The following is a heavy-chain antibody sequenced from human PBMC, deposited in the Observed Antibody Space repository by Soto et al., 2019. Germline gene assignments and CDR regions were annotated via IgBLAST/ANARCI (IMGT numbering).Heavy chain of an antibody. V-gene: IGHV1-18*01. CDR3: ARYCAGNACYSRHYYAMDV. J-gene: IGHJ6*02. CDR2: ISPYNGNT. Sequence: QVQLVQSAGEVKKPGASAIVSCQASGYTFRNYIIAWLRQAPGQGLEWMGWISPYNGNTNYARQCQGRVTLTTDASTSAAYLELRNLGSDDAATYYCARYCAGNACYSRHYYAMDVWGQGTTVSVSS. CDR1: GYTFRNYI. D-gene: IGHD2-21*02.